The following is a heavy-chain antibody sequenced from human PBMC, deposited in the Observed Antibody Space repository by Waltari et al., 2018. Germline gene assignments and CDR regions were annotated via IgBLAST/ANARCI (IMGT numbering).Heavy chain of an antibody. J-gene: IGHJ1*01. CDR3: AKDSWRAAVAGSSYFQH. V-gene: IGHV3-9*01. CDR2: ISWNSGSI. Sequence: EVQLVESGGGLVQPGRSLRLSCAASGFTFDDYAMHWVRQAPGKGLEWVSGISWNSGSIGYADSVKGRFTISRDNAKNSLYLQMNSLRAEDTALYYCAKDSWRAAVAGSSYFQHWGQGTLVTVSS. D-gene: IGHD6-19*01. CDR1: GFTFDDYA.